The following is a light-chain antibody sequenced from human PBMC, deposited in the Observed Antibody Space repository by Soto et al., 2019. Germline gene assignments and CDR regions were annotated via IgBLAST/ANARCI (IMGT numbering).Light chain of an antibody. Sequence: EIEMTQSPASLSASPGDRATITCQASQDVSNSLNWYHQKPEQAPKLLIFRASNSETGVPARFSGSGSGTDFTLTISSRQPKDIASYYCHQSDNVPLTFGGGTKVQIK. CDR3: HQSDNVPLT. CDR1: QDVSNS. V-gene: IGKV1-33*01. J-gene: IGKJ4*01. CDR2: RAS.